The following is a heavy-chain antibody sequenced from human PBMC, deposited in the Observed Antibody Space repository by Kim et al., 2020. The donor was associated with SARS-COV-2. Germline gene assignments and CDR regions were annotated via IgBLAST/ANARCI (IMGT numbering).Heavy chain of an antibody. V-gene: IGHV4-39*01. D-gene: IGHD6-6*01. J-gene: IGHJ5*02. CDR3: ARRGGSSAKYNWFDP. Sequence: PSLKSRVPISVDTSKNQFSLKRSSVTAADTAVYYCARRGGSSAKYNWFDPWGQGTLVTVSS.